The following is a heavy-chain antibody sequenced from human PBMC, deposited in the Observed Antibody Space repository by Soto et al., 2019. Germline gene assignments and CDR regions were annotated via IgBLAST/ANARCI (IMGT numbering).Heavy chain of an antibody. D-gene: IGHD5-12*01. V-gene: IGHV4-4*07. J-gene: IGHJ6*02. CDR3: ARDSRDSGYNYSGMDV. CDR2: IYFSGET. Sequence: QVQLQESGPGLVKPSETLSLTCTVSGGSITSYYWSWIRQPTGQGLEWIGRIYFSGETNYNPSLESRLTMSVDTSKTQFSLKLSSVTAADTAVYYCARDSRDSGYNYSGMDVWGQGTTVTVSS. CDR1: GGSITSYY.